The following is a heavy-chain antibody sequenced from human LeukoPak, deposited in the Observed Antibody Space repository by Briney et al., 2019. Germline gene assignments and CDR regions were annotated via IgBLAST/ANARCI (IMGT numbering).Heavy chain of an antibody. CDR3: AKDSGGGAFDI. CDR1: GGSINSYY. J-gene: IGHJ3*02. V-gene: IGHV4-59*01. CDR2: IYYSGTT. D-gene: IGHD1-26*01. Sequence: SETLSLTCTVSGGSINSYYWSWIRQPPGKGLEWIGYIYYSGTTNYNPSLTSRVTISVDTSKNQFSLRLSSVTAADTAMYYCAKDSGGGAFDIWGQGTMVTVSS.